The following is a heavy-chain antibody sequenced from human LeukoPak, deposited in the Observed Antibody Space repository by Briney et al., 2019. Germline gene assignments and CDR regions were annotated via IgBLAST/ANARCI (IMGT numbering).Heavy chain of an antibody. CDR3: ARVRGRDGYFDY. Sequence: SETLSLACTVSGASITASRSYGAWIRQAPGKGLEWIGSVDYTGVTYYNPALQSRVTISVDTSKNTFSLRLTSVTAADTAVYYCARVRGRDGYFDYWGQGARVTVS. CDR1: GASITASRSY. D-gene: IGHD5-24*01. CDR2: VDYTGVT. V-gene: IGHV4-39*07. J-gene: IGHJ4*02.